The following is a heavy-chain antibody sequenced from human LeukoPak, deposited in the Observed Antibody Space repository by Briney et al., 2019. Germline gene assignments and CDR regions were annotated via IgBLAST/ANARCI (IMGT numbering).Heavy chain of an antibody. J-gene: IGHJ4*02. V-gene: IGHV5-51*01. Sequence: GESLKISCKGSGYSFTSYWIGWVRQMPGKGLEWMGIIYPGDSDTRYSPSFQGQVTISADKSISTAYLQWSSLKASDTAMYYCARGGYCSSPSCFNYFATGGQEPLVPASS. CDR1: GYSFTSYW. CDR3: ARGGYCSSPSCFNYFAT. D-gene: IGHD2-2*01. CDR2: IYPGDSDT.